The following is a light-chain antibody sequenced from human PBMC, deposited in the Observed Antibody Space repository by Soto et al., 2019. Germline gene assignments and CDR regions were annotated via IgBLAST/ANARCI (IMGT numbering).Light chain of an antibody. CDR1: QGISTQ. CDR2: EAS. V-gene: IGKV1-12*01. CDR3: QQANSFPIT. Sequence: IQMTQSPSSVSASVGDRVTITCRASQGISTQLAWYQQRPGKAPKLLIYEASSLQSGVPSRISGSGSGTDFTLTISSLQPEDFATYYCQQANSFPITFGQGTRLEI. J-gene: IGKJ5*01.